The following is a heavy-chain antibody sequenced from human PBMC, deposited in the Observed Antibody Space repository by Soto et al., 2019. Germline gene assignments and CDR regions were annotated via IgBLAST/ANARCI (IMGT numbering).Heavy chain of an antibody. J-gene: IGHJ5*02. D-gene: IGHD6-13*01. CDR1: GGSFSGYY. CDR2: INHSGST. CDR3: ASGRSSWSPYNWFDP. V-gene: IGHV4-34*01. Sequence: SETLSLTCAVYGGSFSGYYWSWIRQPPGKGLEWIGEINHSGSTNYNPSLKSRVTISVDTSKNQFSLKLSSVTAADTAVYYCASGRSSWSPYNWFDPWGQGTLVPVSS.